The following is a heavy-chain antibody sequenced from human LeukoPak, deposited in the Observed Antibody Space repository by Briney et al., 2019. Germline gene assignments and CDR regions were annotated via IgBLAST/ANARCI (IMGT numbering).Heavy chain of an antibody. Sequence: SETLSLTCTVSGGSISSYYWSWIRQPAGKGLEWIGRIYTSGSTNYNPSLKSRVTMSVDTFKNQCTLKLSSVTAADTAVYYCARVGDYALKDWGQGTLVTVSS. CDR3: ARVGDYALKD. D-gene: IGHD3-16*01. J-gene: IGHJ4*02. V-gene: IGHV4-4*07. CDR2: IYTSGST. CDR1: GGSISSYY.